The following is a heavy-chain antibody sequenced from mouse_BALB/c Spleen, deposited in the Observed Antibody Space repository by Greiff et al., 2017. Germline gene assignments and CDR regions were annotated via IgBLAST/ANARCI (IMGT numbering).Heavy chain of an antibody. J-gene: IGHJ3*01. CDR3: ARVYYGNNGGFAY. V-gene: IGHV14-3*02. Sequence: VQLKQSGAELVKPGASVKLSCTASGFNIKDTYMHWVKQRPEQGLEWIGRIDPANGNTKYDPKFQGKATITADTSSNTAYLQLSSLTSEDTAVYYCARVYYGNNGGFAYWGQGTLVTVSA. CDR2: IDPANGNT. CDR1: GFNIKDTY. D-gene: IGHD2-1*01.